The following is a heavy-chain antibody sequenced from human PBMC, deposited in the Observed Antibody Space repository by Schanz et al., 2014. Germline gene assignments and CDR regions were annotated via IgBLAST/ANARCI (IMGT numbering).Heavy chain of an antibody. D-gene: IGHD6-19*01. J-gene: IGHJ4*02. CDR1: GDSISSTSYY. CDR2: IYYSGST. CDR3: ARLWGGWRIPDY. V-gene: IGHV4-39*01. Sequence: QLQMQESGPGLVKPSETLSLTCSVSGDSISSTSYYWGWIRQPPGKGLEWIGSIYYSGSTYYNASLKSRVTIPVDTSKNQSSLKLNSVTAADSAVYYCARLWGGWRIPDYWGQGTLVTVSS.